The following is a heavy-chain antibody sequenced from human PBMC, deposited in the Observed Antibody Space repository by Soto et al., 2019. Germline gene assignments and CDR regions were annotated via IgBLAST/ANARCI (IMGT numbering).Heavy chain of an antibody. CDR1: AFTFGSYW. CDR3: ARAGYCRPGLYYYFVY. J-gene: IGHJ4*02. Sequence: PGGSLSLSCAVSAFTFGSYWMNWVRLIPGKGLEWVAYIKPDGSATYYVDSVKGRFTISRDNAKNSRYLQMNSLRVEDTSVNYCARAGYCRPGLYYYFVYWGPGTLVTVSS. CDR2: IKPDGSAT. V-gene: IGHV3-7*01. D-gene: IGHD6-25*01.